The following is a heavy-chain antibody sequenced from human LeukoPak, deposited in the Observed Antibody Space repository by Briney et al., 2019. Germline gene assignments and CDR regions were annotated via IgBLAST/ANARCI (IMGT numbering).Heavy chain of an antibody. CDR1: GYTFTGYY. D-gene: IGHD2-15*01. V-gene: IGHV1-8*02. CDR2: INPNSGNT. J-gene: IGHJ6*02. CDR3: ARRQRGYCSGGSCKPLEGMDV. Sequence: EASVKVSCKASGYTFTGYYMHWVRQAPGHGLEWMGWINPNSGNTGYAQKFQGRVTMTRNTSISTAYMELSSLRSEDTAVYYCARRQRGYCSGGSCKPLEGMDVWGQGTTVTVSS.